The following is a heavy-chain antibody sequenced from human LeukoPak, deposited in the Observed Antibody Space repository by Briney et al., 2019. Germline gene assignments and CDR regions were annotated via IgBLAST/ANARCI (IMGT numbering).Heavy chain of an antibody. CDR2: IYPGDSDT. CDR3: ARRSAGADYGDCFDY. D-gene: IGHD4-17*01. J-gene: IGHJ4*02. Sequence: GESLKISCKGSGYSFTSYWIGWVRQMPGKGLEWMGIIYPGDSDTRYSPSFQGQVTISADKSISTAYLQWSSLKASDTAMYYCARRSAGADYGDCFDYWGQGTLVTVSS. V-gene: IGHV5-51*01. CDR1: GYSFTSYW.